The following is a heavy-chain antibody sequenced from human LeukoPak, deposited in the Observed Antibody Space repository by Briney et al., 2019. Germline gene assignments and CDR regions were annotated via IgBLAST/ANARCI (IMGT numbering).Heavy chain of an antibody. D-gene: IGHD3-9*01. CDR3: TSVRDDILTGYYSPLDY. Sequence: PGGSLRLSCAASGFTFSGSAMHWVRQASGKGLEWVGRIRSKANSYATAYAASVKGRFTISRDDSKNTAYLQMNSLKTEDTAVYYCTSVRDDILTGYYSPLDYWGQGTLVTVSS. V-gene: IGHV3-73*01. CDR1: GFTFSGSA. CDR2: IRSKANSYAT. J-gene: IGHJ4*02.